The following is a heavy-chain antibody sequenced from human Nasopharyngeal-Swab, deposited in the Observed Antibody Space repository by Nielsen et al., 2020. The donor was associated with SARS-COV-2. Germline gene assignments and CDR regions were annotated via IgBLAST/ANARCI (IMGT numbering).Heavy chain of an antibody. D-gene: IGHD2-15*01. J-gene: IGHJ4*02. V-gene: IGHV3-23*01. Sequence: GESLKISCAASGFTFSSYAMSWVRQAPGKGLEWVSAISGSGGSTYYADSVKGRFTISRDNSKNTLYLQMNSLRAEDTAVYYCAKDHWRVAATHLDYWGQGTLVTIPS. CDR2: ISGSGGST. CDR3: AKDHWRVAATHLDY. CDR1: GFTFSSYA.